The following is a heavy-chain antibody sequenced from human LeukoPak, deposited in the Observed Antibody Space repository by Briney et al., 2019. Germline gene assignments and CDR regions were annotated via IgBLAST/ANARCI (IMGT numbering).Heavy chain of an antibody. D-gene: IGHD2-21*02. CDR2: IYYSGST. J-gene: IGHJ3*02. CDR1: GGSISSGGYY. CDR3: ARGQAGIVVVTATDAFDI. Sequence: PPQALSLTCTVSGGSISSGGYYWSWIRQHPGKGLEWIGYIYYSGSTYYNPSLKSRVTISVDTSKNHFSLKLSSVTAADTAVHYCARGQAGIVVVTATDAFDIWGQGTMVTVSS. V-gene: IGHV4-31*03.